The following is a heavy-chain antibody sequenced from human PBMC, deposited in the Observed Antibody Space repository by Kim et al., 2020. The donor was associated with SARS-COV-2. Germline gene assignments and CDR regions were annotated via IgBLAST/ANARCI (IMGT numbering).Heavy chain of an antibody. CDR3: ATGPSYYYGPAGPSRWFDP. V-gene: IGHV1-24*01. CDR1: GYTLTELS. J-gene: IGHJ5*02. CDR2: FDPEDGET. D-gene: IGHD3-10*01. Sequence: ASVKVSCKVSGYTLTELSMHWVRQAPGKGLEWMGGFDPEDGETIYAQKFQGRVTMTEDTSTDTAYMELSSLRSEDTAVYYCATGPSYYYGPAGPSRWFDPWGQGTLVNVSS.